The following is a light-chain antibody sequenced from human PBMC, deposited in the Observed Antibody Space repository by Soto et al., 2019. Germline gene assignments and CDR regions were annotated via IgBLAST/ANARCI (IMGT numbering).Light chain of an antibody. V-gene: IGKV3-15*01. CDR2: RAS. Sequence: EMLMTQSPATLSVSPGERATLSCRASQNIGTNLAWYQQQPGQAPSLLIYRASTMAPGVPARFSGSGSGTEFTLAISSLQSEDFGVYYCQRQNGWPITFGQGTRLEIK. CDR1: QNIGTN. J-gene: IGKJ5*01. CDR3: QRQNGWPIT.